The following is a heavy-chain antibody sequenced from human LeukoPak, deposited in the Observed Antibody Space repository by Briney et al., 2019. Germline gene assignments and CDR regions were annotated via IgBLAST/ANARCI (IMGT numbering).Heavy chain of an antibody. CDR2: IYYSGSN. V-gene: IGHV4-59*01. CDR3: ARGSEQWGY. J-gene: IGHJ4*02. CDR1: GGSISSDY. D-gene: IGHD6-19*01. Sequence: SETLSLTCTVAGGSISSDYCSWTRQPPGKGLEWIGYIYYSGSNNYNPSLKSRVTISVDTSKNQFSLKLSSVTAADTAVYYCARGSEQWGYWGQGTLVTVSS.